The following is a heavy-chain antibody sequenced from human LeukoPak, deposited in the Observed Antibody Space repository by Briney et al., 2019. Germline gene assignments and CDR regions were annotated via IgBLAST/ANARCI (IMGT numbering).Heavy chain of an antibody. CDR2: ISYDASIE. CDR3: AKTKGYNYGPGPFDS. J-gene: IGHJ4*02. CDR1: GFTFSSYA. Sequence: PGGSLRLSCAASGFTFSSYAMHWVRQAPGKGLEWVAIISYDASIEYYADSVKGRFTISRDNSKDTLYLQMNSLRAEDTATYYCAKTKGYNYGPGPFDSWGQGTLVTVSS. D-gene: IGHD5-18*01. V-gene: IGHV3-30*04.